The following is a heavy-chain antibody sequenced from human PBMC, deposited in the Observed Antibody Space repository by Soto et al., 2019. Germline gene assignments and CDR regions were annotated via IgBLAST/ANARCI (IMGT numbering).Heavy chain of an antibody. D-gene: IGHD3-10*01. CDR2: VNPIVGMS. CDR3: ATSYGSGSTHFDY. CDR1: GGTFNSYT. Sequence: QVQLVQSGAEVKKPGSSVKVSCTASGGTFNSYTINWVRQAPGQRLEWVGRVNPIVGMSSPASKFQGRVTMTADKSTSKAYLDLTSLKSDDTAVYYCATSYGSGSTHFDYWGQGTLVTVSS. V-gene: IGHV1-69*02. J-gene: IGHJ4*02.